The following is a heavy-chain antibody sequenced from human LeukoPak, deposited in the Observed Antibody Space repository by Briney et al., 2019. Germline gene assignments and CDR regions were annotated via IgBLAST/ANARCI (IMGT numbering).Heavy chain of an antibody. D-gene: IGHD4-17*01. Sequence: QPGGSLRLSCAASGFTFSSYGMHWVRQAPGKGLEWVAVISYDGSNKYYADSVKGRFTISRDNAKNSLYLQMNSLRAEDTALYYCAKGPLGVTSVHFDYWGQGTLVTVSS. CDR2: ISYDGSNK. CDR3: AKGPLGVTSVHFDY. CDR1: GFTFSSYG. V-gene: IGHV3-30*18. J-gene: IGHJ4*02.